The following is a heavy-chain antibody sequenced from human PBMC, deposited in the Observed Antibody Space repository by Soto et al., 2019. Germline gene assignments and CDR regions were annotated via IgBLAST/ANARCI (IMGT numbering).Heavy chain of an antibody. D-gene: IGHD3-10*01. CDR1: GYTLTSHY. CDR3: ATPSGY. Sequence: ASVKVSCKASGYTLTSHYMHWVRQAPGQGLEWMGLINPSAGSTSYAQSFQGRVTMTRDTSTSTVFMDLSSLRSEDTAIYYCATPSGYWGQGTLVTVSS. CDR2: INPSAGST. V-gene: IGHV1-46*01. J-gene: IGHJ4*02.